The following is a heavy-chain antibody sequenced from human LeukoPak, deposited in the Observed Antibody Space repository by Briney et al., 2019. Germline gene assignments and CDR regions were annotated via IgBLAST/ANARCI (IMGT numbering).Heavy chain of an antibody. V-gene: IGHV4-34*01. D-gene: IGHD3-10*01. CDR1: GGSFSGYY. CDR3: ARELLWFGEPLRAYYYGMDV. CDR2: INHSGST. J-gene: IGHJ6*02. Sequence: PSETLSLTCAVYGGSFSGYYWSWIRQPPGKGLEWIGEINHSGSTNYNPSLKSRVTISVDTSKNQFSLKLSSVTAADTAVCYCARELLWFGEPLRAYYYGMDVWGQGTTVTVSS.